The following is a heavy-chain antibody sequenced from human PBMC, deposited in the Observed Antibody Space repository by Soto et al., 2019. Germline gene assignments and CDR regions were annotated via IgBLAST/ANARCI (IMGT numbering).Heavy chain of an antibody. CDR3: TKEHSNYPDNWFDP. V-gene: IGHV3-23*01. Sequence: EVQLLVSGGGSVQPGGSLRLSCAASDFSFSNYAMSWVRQAPGRGLEWVSAFDSGGGSTYYAASVKGRFSISRDNSMNTLYLQMNSLRAEDTAIYYCTKEHSNYPDNWFDPWGQGTLVTVSS. J-gene: IGHJ5*02. CDR1: DFSFSNYA. D-gene: IGHD4-4*01. CDR2: FDSGGGST.